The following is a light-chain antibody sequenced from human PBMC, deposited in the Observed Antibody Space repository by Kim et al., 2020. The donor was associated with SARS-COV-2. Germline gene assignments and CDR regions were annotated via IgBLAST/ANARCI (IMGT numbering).Light chain of an antibody. J-gene: IGLJ3*02. CDR2: EVT. CDR3: TSFKSSSTWV. Sequence: GLSVTISGTGTKIGVGSHVRVSWVQQYPGTVPKLIIYEVTNRPSGAPIRFSGSKSGTTASLTISGLQPEDEADYYCTSFKSSSTWVFGGGTKLTVL. CDR1: KIGVGSHVR. V-gene: IGLV2-18*02.